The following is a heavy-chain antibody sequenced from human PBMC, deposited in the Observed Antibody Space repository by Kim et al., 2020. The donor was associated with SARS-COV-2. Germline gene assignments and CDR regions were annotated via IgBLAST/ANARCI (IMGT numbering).Heavy chain of an antibody. V-gene: IGHV3-23*01. CDR1: GFIFSTYD. D-gene: IGHD1-1*01. CDR2: VTRDGST. J-gene: IGHJ4*02. Sequence: GGSLSLSCAASGFIFSTYDMSWVRQAPGKGLEWISAVTRDGSTFYADSVKGRFTISRDNSKNMLFLQMDSLKIEDTAVYYCAREPARRADYWGQGTLVTV. CDR3: AREPARRADY.